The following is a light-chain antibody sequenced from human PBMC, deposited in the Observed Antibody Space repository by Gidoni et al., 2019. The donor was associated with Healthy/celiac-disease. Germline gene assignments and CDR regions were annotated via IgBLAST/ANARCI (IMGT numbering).Light chain of an antibody. CDR3: QQYNNWPPWT. CDR1: QRVSSN. V-gene: IGKV3-15*01. CDR2: GAS. J-gene: IGKJ1*01. Sequence: EIVMTQFPATLAVSPGERATLSCRVSQRVSSNLAWYQQKLGQPPRLLIYGASTRATGIPARFSGSGSGKEFTLTNSSLQAEDFAVYYCQQYNNWPPWTFGQGTKVEIK.